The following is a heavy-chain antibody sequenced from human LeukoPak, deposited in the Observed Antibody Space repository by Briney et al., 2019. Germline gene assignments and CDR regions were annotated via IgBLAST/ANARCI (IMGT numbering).Heavy chain of an antibody. CDR1: GFTFSSYG. CDR2: IGTSGSTI. J-gene: IGHJ4*02. V-gene: IGHV3-48*02. Sequence: TGGSLRLSCAASGFTFSSYGMNWVRQAPGKGLEWVSYIGTSGSTIYYADSVKGRFTVSRDNARNSLYLQMNSLRDEDTAVYYCARDLSPVVRASPMGYWGQGTLVTVSS. CDR3: ARDLSPVVRASPMGY. D-gene: IGHD3-10*01.